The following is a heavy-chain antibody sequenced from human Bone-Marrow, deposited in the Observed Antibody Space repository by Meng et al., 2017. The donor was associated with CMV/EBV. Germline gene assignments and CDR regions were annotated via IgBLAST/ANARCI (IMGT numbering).Heavy chain of an antibody. D-gene: IGHD2-2*02. CDR3: ASYTLYCSSTSCYTYYFDY. V-gene: IGHV4-39*01. CDR2: IYYSGST. Sequence: SETLSLTCTVSGGSISSSSYYWGWIRQPPGKGLEWIGSIYYSGSTYYNPSLKSRVTISVDTSKNQFSLKLSSVTAADTAVYYCASYTLYCSSTSCYTYYFDYWGQGTLVTVSS. CDR1: GGSISSSSYY. J-gene: IGHJ4*02.